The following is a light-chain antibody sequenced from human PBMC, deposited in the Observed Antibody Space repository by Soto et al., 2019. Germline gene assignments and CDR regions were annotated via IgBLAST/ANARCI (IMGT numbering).Light chain of an antibody. CDR1: QSVSSS. V-gene: IGKV3-11*01. J-gene: IGKJ4*01. CDR2: AAS. CDR3: QQRSTWPRT. Sequence: ELVLPQSPVTLSLSPGERATLSCRASQSVSSSLIWYQQKPGQAPRLLLYAASNRATGIPARFSGGGSGTDFILPISNLEPEDFADYYGQQRSTWPRTFGGGTMVES.